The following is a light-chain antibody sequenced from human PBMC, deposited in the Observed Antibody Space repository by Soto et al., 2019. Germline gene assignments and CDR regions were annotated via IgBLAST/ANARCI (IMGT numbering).Light chain of an antibody. CDR2: GTS. V-gene: IGKV3-20*01. J-gene: IGKJ1*01. CDR3: HQYGNPPWT. Sequence: IELTQSPGTLSLSPGERATLSCRASLTVSSEYVAWYQQKPGQAPRLVIYGTSTRAAAIPDRFSGSGSGAVFSLTISSLEPEDFAVYYCHQYGNPPWTFGRGTRVEIK. CDR1: LTVSSEY.